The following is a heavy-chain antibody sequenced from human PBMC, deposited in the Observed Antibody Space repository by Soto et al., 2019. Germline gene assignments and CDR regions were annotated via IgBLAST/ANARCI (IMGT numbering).Heavy chain of an antibody. CDR3: AREGKAVAGMDV. CDR2: ISSSSSYI. V-gene: IGHV3-21*01. D-gene: IGHD6-19*01. CDR1: GFTFSSYS. Sequence: GSLRLSCAASGFTFSSYSMNWVRQAPGKGLEWVSSISSSSSYIYYADSVKGRFTISRDNAKNSLYLQMNSLRAEDTAVYYCAREGKAVAGMDVWGQGTTVTVSS. J-gene: IGHJ6*02.